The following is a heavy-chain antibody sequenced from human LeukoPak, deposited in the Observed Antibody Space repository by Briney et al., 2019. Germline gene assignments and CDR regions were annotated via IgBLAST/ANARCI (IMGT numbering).Heavy chain of an antibody. CDR1: GGSIRSGSYY. J-gene: IGHJ6*03. D-gene: IGHD1-14*01. Sequence: SQTLSLTCTVSGGSIRSGSYYWSWIRQPAAKGLEWIGRIYTSGSTNYNPSLTSRVTISVDTSKNQFSLKLSSVTAADTAVYYCARGRYHYYYMDVWGKGTTVTVSS. CDR2: IYTSGST. CDR3: ARGRYHYYYMDV. V-gene: IGHV4-61*02.